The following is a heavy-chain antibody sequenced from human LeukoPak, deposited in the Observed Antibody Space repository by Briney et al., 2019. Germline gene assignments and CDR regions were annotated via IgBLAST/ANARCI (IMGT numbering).Heavy chain of an antibody. CDR3: ARGEDFERYYLAY. CDR1: GGSISIYY. CDR2: IYYTGTT. J-gene: IGHJ4*02. V-gene: IGHV4-59*01. Sequence: PSETLSLTCSVSGGSISIYYWTWIRQIPGKGLEWIGYIYYTGTTNYNPLFESRATISVDTSKNQFSLRLTSVTAADTAVYFCARGEDFERYYLAYWGQGTLVTVSS. D-gene: IGHD3-9*01.